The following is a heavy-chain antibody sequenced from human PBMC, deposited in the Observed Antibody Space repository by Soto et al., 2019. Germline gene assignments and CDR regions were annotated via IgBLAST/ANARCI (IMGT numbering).Heavy chain of an antibody. CDR2: IYYSGNT. CDR1: VASMSPYY. V-gene: IGHV4-59*01. D-gene: IGHD3-16*01. J-gene: IGHJ6*02. Sequence: PSETLSLTCTVSVASMSPYYWIWIRQPPGKGLEWIGYIYYSGNTDSNPSLKSRVTISMDTSKNQFSLKLSSVTAEDTAMYYCARVMSRGISLSMDVWGQGTTVTVSS. CDR3: ARVMSRGISLSMDV.